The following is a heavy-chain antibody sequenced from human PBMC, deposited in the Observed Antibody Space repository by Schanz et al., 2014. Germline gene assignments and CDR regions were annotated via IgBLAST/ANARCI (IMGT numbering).Heavy chain of an antibody. V-gene: IGHV3-11*01. D-gene: IGHD3-10*01. Sequence: QVQLVESGGGLVKPGGSLRLSCAASGFIFSDYYMAWIRQAPGKGPEYVSYISSGGTTTYHSDSVKGRFTISRDSAENSLYLKMNSLRAEGAAVDDCAEDLGVECDDGCVNWYFDLWGRGTLVTVSS. CDR3: AEDLGVECDDGCVNWYFDL. J-gene: IGHJ2*01. CDR2: ISSGGTTT. CDR1: GFIFSDYY.